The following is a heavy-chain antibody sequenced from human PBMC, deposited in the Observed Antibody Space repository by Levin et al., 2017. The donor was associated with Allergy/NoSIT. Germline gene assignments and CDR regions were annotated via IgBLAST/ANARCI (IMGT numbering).Heavy chain of an antibody. CDR2: INPSGGST. V-gene: IGHV1-46*01. CDR3: ARDCRYNWNDASYYYMDG. J-gene: IGHJ6*03. Sequence: GESLKISCKASGYTFTSYYMHWVRQAPGQGLEWMGIINPSGGSTSYAQKFQGRVTMTRDTSTSTVYMELSSLRSEDTAVYYCARDCRYNWNDASYYYMDGWGKGTTVTVSS. CDR1: GYTFTSYY. D-gene: IGHD1-1*01.